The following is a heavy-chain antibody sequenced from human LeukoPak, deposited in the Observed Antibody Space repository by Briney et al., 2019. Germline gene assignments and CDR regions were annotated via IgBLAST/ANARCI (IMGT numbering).Heavy chain of an antibody. Sequence: GGSLRLSCVVSGFTFRSYGMHWVRQAPGKGLEWVAVISYDGSNKYYADSVKGRFTISRDNSKNTLYLQMNSLRAEDTAVYYCAKGGLGELLGLGDYWGQGTLVTVSS. CDR2: ISYDGSNK. CDR1: GFTFRSYG. D-gene: IGHD1-26*01. CDR3: AKGGLGELLGLGDY. J-gene: IGHJ4*02. V-gene: IGHV3-30*18.